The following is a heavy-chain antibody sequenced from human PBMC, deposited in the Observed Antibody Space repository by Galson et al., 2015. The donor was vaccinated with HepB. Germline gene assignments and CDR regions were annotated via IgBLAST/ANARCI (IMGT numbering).Heavy chain of an antibody. CDR3: AKVGLDCSGGSCPEKINWYFDL. J-gene: IGHJ2*01. CDR1: GFTFSSYG. V-gene: IGHV3-30*02. CDR2: IRYDGSNK. D-gene: IGHD2-15*01. Sequence: SLRLSCAASGFTFSSYGMHWVRQAPGKGLEWVAFIRYDGSNKYYADSVKGRFTISRDNSKNTLYLQMNSLRAEDTAVYYCAKVGLDCSGGSCPEKINWYFDLWGRGTLVTVSS.